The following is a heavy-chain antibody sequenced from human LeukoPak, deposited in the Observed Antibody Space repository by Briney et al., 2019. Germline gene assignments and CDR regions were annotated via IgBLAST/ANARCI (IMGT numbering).Heavy chain of an antibody. Sequence: GGSLRLSCAASGFTFSSYSMNWVRQAPGKGLEWVSYISSSSSTIYYADSVKGRFTISRDNAKNSLYLQMNSLRAEDTAVYYCARTLAVAGTFLGYWGQGTLVTVSS. J-gene: IGHJ4*02. D-gene: IGHD6-19*01. CDR2: ISSSSSTI. V-gene: IGHV3-48*01. CDR1: GFTFSSYS. CDR3: ARTLAVAGTFLGY.